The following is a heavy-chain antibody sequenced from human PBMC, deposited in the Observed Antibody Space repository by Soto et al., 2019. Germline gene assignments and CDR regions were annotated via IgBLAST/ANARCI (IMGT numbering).Heavy chain of an antibody. CDR3: AKDVRPDGYWDLDY. CDR1: GGSISSYY. V-gene: IGHV3-23*01. J-gene: IGHJ4*02. Sequence: ETLSLTCTVSGGSISSYYWSWVRQAPGKGLEWVSGIYGNGGGTFYADSVKGRFTISRDNSRNTLYLQMNSLRAEDTAVYYCAKDVRPDGYWDLDYWGQGTPVTVSS. CDR2: IYGNGGGT. D-gene: IGHD5-12*01.